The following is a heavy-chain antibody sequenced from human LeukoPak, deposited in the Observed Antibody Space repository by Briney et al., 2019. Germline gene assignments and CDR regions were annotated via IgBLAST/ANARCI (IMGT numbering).Heavy chain of an antibody. CDR2: INPGDSDT. V-gene: IGHV5-51*01. J-gene: IGHJ6*02. Sequence: GESLKISCQGSGYSFTNYWIGWVRQMPGKGLEWMAFINPGDSDTRYSPSFQGHVTISVDKSIYTAYLQWGSLKASDTAMYYCARQGDAVVTDVWGQGTTVIVSS. CDR3: ARQGDAVVTDV. CDR1: GYSFTNYW. D-gene: IGHD4-23*01.